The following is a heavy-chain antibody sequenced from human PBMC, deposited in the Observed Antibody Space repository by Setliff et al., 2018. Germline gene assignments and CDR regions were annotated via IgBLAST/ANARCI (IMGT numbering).Heavy chain of an antibody. CDR3: ARDFNGLALGY. V-gene: IGHV1-18*01. D-gene: IGHD2-8*01. Sequence: GASVKVSCKTSGYNFITTGISWVRQAPGQGPEWMGCISPFNGNTNYAEKFQGRVTMTTDTSTTTVYMDLGSLRSDDTAVYYCARDFNGLALGYWGQGTLVTVSS. CDR1: GYNFITTG. CDR2: ISPFNGNT. J-gene: IGHJ4*02.